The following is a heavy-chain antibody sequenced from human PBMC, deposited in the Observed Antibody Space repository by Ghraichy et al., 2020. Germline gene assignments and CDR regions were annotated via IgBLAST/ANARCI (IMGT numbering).Heavy chain of an antibody. J-gene: IGHJ4*02. CDR3: ARDNGEQWLCDY. CDR1: GYTFNSHA. Sequence: ASVKVSCKASGYTFNSHAMHWVRQAPGQRPEWMGLINTDSGNPQFSQNFQGRVTITRDTSASTAYMELSGLKSEDTAVYYCARDNGEQWLCDYWCKGTIVTVSS. V-gene: IGHV1-3*04. D-gene: IGHD6-19*01. CDR2: INTDSGNP.